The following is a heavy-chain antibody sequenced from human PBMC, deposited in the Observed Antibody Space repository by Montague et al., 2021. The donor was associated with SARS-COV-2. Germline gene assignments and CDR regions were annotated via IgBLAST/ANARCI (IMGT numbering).Heavy chain of an antibody. CDR3: TRHVHMTWPEPSPGFDY. J-gene: IGHJ4*02. CDR2: VHYSGRP. V-gene: IGHV4-39*01. D-gene: IGHD1-1*01. CDR1: GGSISSSSYY. Sequence: SDTLSLTRTLSGGSISSSSYYWGWIRQPPGKGLEWIGSVHYSGRPYYNPSLKSRVTIYVDTSKNQLSLKLSSVTAADTAVYYCTRHVHMTWPEPSPGFDYWGQGTLVTVSS.